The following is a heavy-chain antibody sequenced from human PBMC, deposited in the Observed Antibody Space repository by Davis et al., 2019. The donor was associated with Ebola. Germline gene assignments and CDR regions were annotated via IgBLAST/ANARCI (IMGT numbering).Heavy chain of an antibody. CDR1: GFTFSGSA. J-gene: IGHJ4*02. CDR3: TITYGDLDY. CDR2: IRSKANSYAT. V-gene: IGHV3-73*01. D-gene: IGHD4-17*01. Sequence: PGGSLRLSCAASGFTFSGSAMHWVRQASGQGLEWVGRIRSKANSYATAYAASVKGRFTISRDDSKNTAYLQMNSLKTEDTAVYYCTITYGDLDYWGQGTLVTVSS.